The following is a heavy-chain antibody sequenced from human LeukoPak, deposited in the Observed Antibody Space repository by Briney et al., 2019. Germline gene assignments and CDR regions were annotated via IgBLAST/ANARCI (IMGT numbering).Heavy chain of an antibody. CDR2: IYYSGST. CDR3: ARDGRSSQKPYYYYYYYMDV. CDR1: GGSISSSSYY. J-gene: IGHJ6*03. Sequence: SETLSLTCTVSGGSISSSSYYWGWIRQPPGKGLEWIGSIYYSGSTFYNPSLKSRVTTSVDTSKNQFSLKLSSVTAADTAVYYCARDGRSSQKPYYYYYYYMDVWGKGTTVTVSS. D-gene: IGHD6-13*01. V-gene: IGHV4-39*07.